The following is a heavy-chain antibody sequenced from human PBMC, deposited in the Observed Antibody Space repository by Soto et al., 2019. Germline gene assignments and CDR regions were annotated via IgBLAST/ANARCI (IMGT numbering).Heavy chain of an antibody. CDR1: GGSFSGYY. V-gene: IGHV4-34*01. D-gene: IGHD6-6*01. J-gene: IGHJ6*02. CDR2: INHSGST. Sequence: PSENLSLTCAVYGGSFSGYYWSWIRQPTGTGLEWLGEINHSGSTNYDPSLKSRVTISVDTSKNQFSLKLSSVTAADTAVYYCARDSGSRPYYYYGMDVWGQGTTVTVSS. CDR3: ARDSGSRPYYYYGMDV.